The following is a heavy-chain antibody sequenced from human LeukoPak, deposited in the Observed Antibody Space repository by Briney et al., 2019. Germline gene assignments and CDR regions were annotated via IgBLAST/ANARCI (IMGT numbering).Heavy chain of an antibody. D-gene: IGHD5-18*01. CDR1: GFTFSSYG. CDR2: IRYDGSNK. V-gene: IGHV3-30*02. Sequence: GGSLRLSCAASGFTFSSYGMHWVRQAPGKGLEWVAFIRYDGSNKYYADSVKGRFTISRDNSKNTLYLQMNSLRAEDTAVYYCAKGAKKGGYSYGPFDYWGQGTLVTVSS. CDR3: AKGAKKGGYSYGPFDY. J-gene: IGHJ4*02.